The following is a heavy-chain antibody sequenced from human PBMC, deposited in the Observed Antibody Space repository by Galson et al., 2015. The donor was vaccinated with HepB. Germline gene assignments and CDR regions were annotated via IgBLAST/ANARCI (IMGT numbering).Heavy chain of an antibody. V-gene: IGHV4-4*02. CDR2: KYHSGSA. J-gene: IGHJ6*02. CDR1: GGSISSANW. Sequence: SETLSLTCAVSGGSISSANWWTWVRQSPGKGLEWIGEKYHSGSANYNPSLKRRVTISVDKSNNHFSLRLTSVTAADTAVYYCARGLWLGESSYGMDVWGQGTTVTVSS. CDR3: ARGLWLGESSYGMDV. D-gene: IGHD3-10*01.